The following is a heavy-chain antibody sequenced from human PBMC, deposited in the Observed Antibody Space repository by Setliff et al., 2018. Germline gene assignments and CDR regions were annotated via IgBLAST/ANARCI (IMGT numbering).Heavy chain of an antibody. CDR1: GYTFTSYG. Sequence: ASVKVSCKASGYTFTSYGISWVRQAPGQGLEWMGWISAYNGNTNYAQKLQGRVTMTTDTSTSTAYVELRSLRSDDTAVYYCARAAGYSSSWYHYYYGMDVWGQGTTVTVSS. V-gene: IGHV1-18*01. J-gene: IGHJ6*02. CDR3: ARAAGYSSSWYHYYYGMDV. D-gene: IGHD6-13*01. CDR2: ISAYNGNT.